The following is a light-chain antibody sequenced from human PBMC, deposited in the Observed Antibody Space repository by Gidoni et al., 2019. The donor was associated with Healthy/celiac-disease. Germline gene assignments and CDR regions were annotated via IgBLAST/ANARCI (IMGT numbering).Light chain of an antibody. CDR1: QSVSSN. J-gene: IGKJ1*01. V-gene: IGKV3-15*01. CDR2: GAS. CDR3: QQYNNWPPKWT. Sequence: EIVMTQSPATLSVSPGERATLSCRASQSVSSNLPWYQQKPGQAPRLLIYGASTRATGIPARFSGSGSGTEFTLTISSLQSEDFAVYYCQQYNNWPPKWTFGQGTKVEIK.